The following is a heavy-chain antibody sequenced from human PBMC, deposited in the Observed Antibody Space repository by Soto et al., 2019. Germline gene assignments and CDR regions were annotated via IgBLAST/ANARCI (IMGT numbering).Heavy chain of an antibody. J-gene: IGHJ3*02. CDR3: ARDELPAGTNSACDI. CDR2: ISSSSSYI. Sequence: GWSLRLSCAASGFTFSSYSMNWVRQAPGKGLEWVSSISSSSSYIYYADSVKGRFTISRDNAKNSLYLQMNSLRAEDTAVYYCARDELPAGTNSACDIWGQGTMGTVSS. CDR1: GFTFSSYS. D-gene: IGHD3-10*01. V-gene: IGHV3-21*01.